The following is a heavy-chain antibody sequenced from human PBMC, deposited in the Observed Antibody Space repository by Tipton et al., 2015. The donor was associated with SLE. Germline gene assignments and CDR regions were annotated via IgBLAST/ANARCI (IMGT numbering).Heavy chain of an antibody. J-gene: IGHJ3*02. V-gene: IGHV4-38-2*02. CDR1: DYSISSGYY. D-gene: IGHD1-26*01. CDR2: IYYSGTT. CDR3: ARVGWGDGFDI. Sequence: TLSLTCTVSDYSISSGYYWGWIRQPPGKGLEWIGNIYYSGTTYFNPSLKSRVTISGHTSKNQFSLKLSSVTAADTAVYFCARVGWGDGFDIWGQGTMVTVSS.